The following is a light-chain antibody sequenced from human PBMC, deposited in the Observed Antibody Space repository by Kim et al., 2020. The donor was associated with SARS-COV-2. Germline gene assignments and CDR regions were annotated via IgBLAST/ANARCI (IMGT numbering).Light chain of an antibody. CDR3: AAWDDSLSGWV. J-gene: IGLJ3*02. CDR2: TNN. CDR1: SSNIGSNY. Sequence: GQRVNISCSGSSSNIGSNYVYWYQQLPGTAPKLLIYTNNQRPSGVPDRFSGSKSGTSASLAISGLRSEDEADYYCAAWDDSLSGWVFGGGTKLTVL. V-gene: IGLV1-47*01.